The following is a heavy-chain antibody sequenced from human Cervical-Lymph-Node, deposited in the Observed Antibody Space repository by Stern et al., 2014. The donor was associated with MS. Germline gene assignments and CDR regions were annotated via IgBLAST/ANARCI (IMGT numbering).Heavy chain of an antibody. V-gene: IGHV1-2*06. J-gene: IGHJ4*02. Sequence: VQLVESGADVKKPGASVKVSCKASGYTFTAYHMHWLRQAPGQALEWMGRINPKSGVTNYAQKFQDRVTMARDTSISTVYMELSRLRSNDTAMYYCATRRGCSGGSCSSRSLDYWGQGTLVTVSS. CDR2: INPKSGVT. D-gene: IGHD2-15*01. CDR3: ATRRGCSGGSCSSRSLDY. CDR1: GYTFTAYH.